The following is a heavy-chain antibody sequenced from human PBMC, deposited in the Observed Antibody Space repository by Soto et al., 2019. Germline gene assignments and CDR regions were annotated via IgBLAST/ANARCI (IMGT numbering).Heavy chain of an antibody. CDR1: GFTLNDYY. V-gene: IGHV3-11*01. D-gene: IGHD2-15*01. CDR2: ISSSGSTI. CDR3: ARDGYPRHGGIDF. J-gene: IGHJ4*02. Sequence: QVHLVESGGGLVKPGGSLRLSCVASGFTLNDYYVSWIRQAPGKGLEWISYISSSGSTIYYADSVKGRFTVSREHDNNSVILQMNSLRVEDTAMYFCARDGYPRHGGIDFWGQGTLVTVSS.